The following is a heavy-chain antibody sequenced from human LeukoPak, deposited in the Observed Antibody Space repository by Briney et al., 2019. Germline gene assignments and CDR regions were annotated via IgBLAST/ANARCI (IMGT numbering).Heavy chain of an antibody. J-gene: IGHJ6*04. V-gene: IGHV3-23*01. CDR3: AKDQRFNLRTPTWDV. CDR2: ISGSGAST. CDR1: GFTFSSYA. Sequence: GGSLRLSCAASGFTFSSYAMSWVRQAPGKGLEWVSAISGSGASTSYADSVKGRFTISRDNSKNTLYLQMNSLRAEDTALYYCAKDQRFNLRTPTWDVWGKGTTVTVSS. D-gene: IGHD4-17*01.